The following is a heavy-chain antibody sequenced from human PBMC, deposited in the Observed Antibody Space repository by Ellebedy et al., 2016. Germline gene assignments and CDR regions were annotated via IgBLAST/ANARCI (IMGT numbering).Heavy chain of an antibody. CDR2: INPSGNST. Sequence: ASVKVSCKASGYTFTNYYMHWVRQAPGQGLEWMGIINPSGNSTSYAQKFQGRVTVTEDTSTDTAYMELSSLTSGDTAVYYCAAVKSRSKYLYNYYGMDVWGQGTTVSVSS. J-gene: IGHJ6*02. CDR3: AAVKSRSKYLYNYYGMDV. V-gene: IGHV1-46*01. D-gene: IGHD6-19*01. CDR1: GYTFTNYY.